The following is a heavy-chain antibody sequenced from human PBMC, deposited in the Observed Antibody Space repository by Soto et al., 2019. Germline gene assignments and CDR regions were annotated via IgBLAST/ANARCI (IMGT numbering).Heavy chain of an antibody. CDR1: GYSFTSYW. Sequence: GESLKISCKGSGYSFTSYWIGWVRQMPGKGLEWMGIIDPSDSDIRYSPSFQGQVTISADKSISTAYLQWSSLKASDTAIYYCARSFFDNLDYWGHGTLVTVSS. CDR3: ARSFFDNLDY. CDR2: IDPSDSDI. J-gene: IGHJ4*01. D-gene: IGHD3-3*01. V-gene: IGHV5-51*01.